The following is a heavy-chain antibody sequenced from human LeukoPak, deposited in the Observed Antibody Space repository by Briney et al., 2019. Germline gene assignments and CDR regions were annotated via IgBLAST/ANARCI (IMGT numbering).Heavy chain of an antibody. D-gene: IGHD2-8*01. CDR3: ARARYCANTICHIGGGLDV. J-gene: IGHJ6*02. V-gene: IGHV3-7*04. Sequence: GGSLRLSCAASGFPFTNNWMTWVRQAPGKGLEWVATIKQDGRETYYVDSVKGRFTIPRDNVRGSVYLQMTIVRAEDAAVYYCARARYCANTICHIGGGLDVWGPGTTVTVSS. CDR1: GFPFTNNW. CDR2: IKQDGRET.